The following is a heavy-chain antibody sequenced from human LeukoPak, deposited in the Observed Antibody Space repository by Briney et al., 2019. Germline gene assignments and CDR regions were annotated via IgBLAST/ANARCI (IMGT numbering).Heavy chain of an antibody. CDR1: GFTFSSDA. D-gene: IGHD3-22*01. V-gene: IGHV3-23*01. J-gene: IGHJ4*02. CDR2: ISGSGGST. CDR3: ARARYDSSGYYSNYDF. Sequence: GGSLRLSCAASGFTFSSDAMSWVRQAPGKGLDWVSGISGSGGSTYYADSVKGRFTISRDNSKNTLYLQMNSLRAEDTAVYYCARARYDSSGYYSNYDFWGQGTLVTVSS.